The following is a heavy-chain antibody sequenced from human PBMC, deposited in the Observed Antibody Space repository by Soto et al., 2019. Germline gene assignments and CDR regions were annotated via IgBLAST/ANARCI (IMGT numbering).Heavy chain of an antibody. CDR2: IYYSGST. V-gene: IGHV4-30-4*01. CDR1: GGSISSGDYY. Sequence: QVQLQESGPGLVKPSQTQSLTCTVSGGSISSGDYYWSWIRQPPGKGLEWIGYIYYSGSTYYNPPLKSRVTISVDTSKNQFSLKLSSVTAADTAVYYCAKSTTRDGDAYYYGMDVWGQGTTVTVSS. CDR3: AKSTTRDGDAYYYGMDV. D-gene: IGHD4-17*01. J-gene: IGHJ6*02.